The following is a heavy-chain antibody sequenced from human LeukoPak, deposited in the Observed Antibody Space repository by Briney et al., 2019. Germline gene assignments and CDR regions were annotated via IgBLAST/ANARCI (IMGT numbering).Heavy chain of an antibody. D-gene: IGHD1-26*01. CDR3: ARDLGLDY. CDR1: GFTFSSYG. Sequence: GGSLRLSCAASGFTFSSYGMNWVRQAPGKGLEWVSYISSSSSIYYADSVKGRLTISRDNAKNSLYLQMNSLRAGDTAVYYCARDLGLDYWGQGTLVTVSS. J-gene: IGHJ4*02. V-gene: IGHV3-48*01. CDR2: ISSSSSI.